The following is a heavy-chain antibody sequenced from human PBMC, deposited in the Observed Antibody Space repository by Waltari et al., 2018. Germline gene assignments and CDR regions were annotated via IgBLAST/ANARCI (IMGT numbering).Heavy chain of an antibody. J-gene: IGHJ6*02. Sequence: QVLMVQSGAEVKKPGASVKVSCRVSGNTLIASAMHWVRQAPGKGLEWGGGYDPEEGGTIYAQKFQGRVTMTEDTSTDTAFMELSSLRSEDTAVYYCATLVRSSSSFYFYAMDVWGQGTTVTVSS. CDR1: GNTLIASA. V-gene: IGHV1-24*01. CDR2: YDPEEGGT. D-gene: IGHD6-6*01. CDR3: ATLVRSSSSFYFYAMDV.